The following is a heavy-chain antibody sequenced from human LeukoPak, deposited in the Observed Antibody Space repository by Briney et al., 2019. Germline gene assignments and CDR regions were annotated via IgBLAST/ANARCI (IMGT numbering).Heavy chain of an antibody. J-gene: IGHJ4*02. D-gene: IGHD4/OR15-4a*01. Sequence: PGASLRLSCAASGFTFSTYWMSWVRQAPGKGLGWVANINQDGSETYYVDSVKGRFTITRDNAKNSLYLQLNSLRAEDTAVYYCARDKLTWNSHFDAWGQGSLITGSS. CDR1: GFTFSTYW. V-gene: IGHV3-7*01. CDR2: INQDGSET. CDR3: ARDKLTWNSHFDA.